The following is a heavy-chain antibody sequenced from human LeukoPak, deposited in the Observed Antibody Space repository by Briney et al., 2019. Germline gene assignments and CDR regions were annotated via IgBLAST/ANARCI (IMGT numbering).Heavy chain of an antibody. CDR1: GFTLSSYW. V-gene: IGHV3-7*03. Sequence: GGSLRLSCAASGFTLSSYWMSWVRQAPGKGLEWVANIKQDGSEKYYVDSVKGRFTISRDNAKNSLYLQMNSLRAEDTAVYYCARDVRYSSGWDTYYYYGMDVWGQGTTVTVS. J-gene: IGHJ6*02. CDR3: ARDVRYSSGWDTYYYYGMDV. CDR2: IKQDGSEK. D-gene: IGHD6-19*01.